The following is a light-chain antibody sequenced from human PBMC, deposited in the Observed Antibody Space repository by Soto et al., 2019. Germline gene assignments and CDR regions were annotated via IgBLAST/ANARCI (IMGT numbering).Light chain of an antibody. CDR2: GAS. Sequence: AIPLAPPPSSLSASWGERFTISYRASQGIGNALGWYQQKPGKPPKVLIYGASNLQSGVPPRFSGSGSGTDFTLAISSLQPEDSATYYCQQSYTLPRTFGQGTKVDIK. V-gene: IGKV1-6*01. CDR3: QQSYTLPRT. CDR1: QGIGNA. J-gene: IGKJ1*01.